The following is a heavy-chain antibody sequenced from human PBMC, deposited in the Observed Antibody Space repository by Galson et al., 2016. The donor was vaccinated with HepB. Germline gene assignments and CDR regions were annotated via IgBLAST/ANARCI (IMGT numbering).Heavy chain of an antibody. V-gene: IGHV3-30*18. CDR2: ISYDGSNK. Sequence: SLRLSCAASGFTFSSYGMHWVRQAPGKGLEWVAVISYDGSNKYCADSVKGRFTISRDNSENTLYLQMNSLRAEDTAVYYCAKWGGSGYDWARLDYWGQGTLVTVSS. CDR3: AKWGGSGYDWARLDY. J-gene: IGHJ4*02. D-gene: IGHD5-12*01. CDR1: GFTFSSYG.